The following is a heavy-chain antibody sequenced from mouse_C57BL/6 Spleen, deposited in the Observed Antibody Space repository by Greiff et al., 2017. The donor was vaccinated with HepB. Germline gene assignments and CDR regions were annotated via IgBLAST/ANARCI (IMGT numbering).Heavy chain of an antibody. CDR1: GFTFSDYG. V-gene: IGHV5-17*01. Sequence: DVMLVESGGGLVKPGGSLKLSCAASGFTFSDYGMHWVRQAPEKGLEWVAYISSGSSTIYYADTVKGRFTISRDNAKNTLFLQMTSLRSEDTAMYYCAISSAGFDYWGQGTTLTVSS. CDR2: ISSGSSTI. J-gene: IGHJ2*01. CDR3: AISSAGFDY. D-gene: IGHD6-2*01.